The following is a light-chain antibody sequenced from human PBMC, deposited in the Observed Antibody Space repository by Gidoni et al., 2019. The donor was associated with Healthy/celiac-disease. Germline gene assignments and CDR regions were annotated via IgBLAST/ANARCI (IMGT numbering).Light chain of an antibody. CDR2: WAS. CDR1: QRVLYSSNNKNY. Sequence: DIVMTQSPDSLAVSLGERATINCKSSQRVLYSSNNKNYLAWYQQKPGQPPKLLIYWASTRESGVPDRFSGSGSGTDFTLTISRLQAEDVAVYYCQQDYSTPLWTFGQGTKVEIK. J-gene: IGKJ1*01. CDR3: QQDYSTPLWT. V-gene: IGKV4-1*01.